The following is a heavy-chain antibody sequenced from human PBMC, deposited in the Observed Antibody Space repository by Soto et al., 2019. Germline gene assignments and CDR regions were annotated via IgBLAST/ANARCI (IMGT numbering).Heavy chain of an antibody. V-gene: IGHV4-39*01. CDR3: ARVVGGTTYYYCGLDV. CDR2: IYYSGST. J-gene: IGHJ6*04. D-gene: IGHD1-26*01. CDR1: GGSISSSSYY. Sequence: PSETLSLTGTVSGGSISSSSYYWGWIRQPPGKGLEWIGSIYYSGSTYYNPSLRSRVTISVDTSKNQYSLQLISVTAADTAVYYCARVVGGTTYYYCGLDVCGKRPRIIVSS.